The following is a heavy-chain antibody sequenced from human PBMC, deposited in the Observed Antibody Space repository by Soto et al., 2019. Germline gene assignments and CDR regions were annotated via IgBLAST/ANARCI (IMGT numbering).Heavy chain of an antibody. Sequence: PSETLSLTCTVSGDSISIYYWSWIRQPPGKGLEWIGYMYYSGRTNYNPSLKSRVTISIDTSKNQFSLKLRSVTAADTAVYYCARDLGGPFDFWGLGTLVTVSS. J-gene: IGHJ4*02. CDR2: MYYSGRT. V-gene: IGHV4-59*01. CDR3: ARDLGGPFDF. CDR1: GDSISIYY. D-gene: IGHD1-26*01.